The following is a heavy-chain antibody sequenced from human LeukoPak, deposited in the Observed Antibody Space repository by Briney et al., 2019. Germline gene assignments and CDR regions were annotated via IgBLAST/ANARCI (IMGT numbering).Heavy chain of an antibody. CDR2: ISGSGGST. V-gene: IGHV3-23*01. D-gene: IGHD4-17*01. CDR1: GFTFSDYY. J-gene: IGHJ4*02. Sequence: PGGSLRLSCAVSGFTFSDYYMSWVRQAPGKGLEWVSAISGSGGSTYYADSVKGRFTISRDNSKNTLYLQMNSLRAEDTAVYYCAKDIMTTVTTSADYWGQGTLVTVSS. CDR3: AKDIMTTVTTSADY.